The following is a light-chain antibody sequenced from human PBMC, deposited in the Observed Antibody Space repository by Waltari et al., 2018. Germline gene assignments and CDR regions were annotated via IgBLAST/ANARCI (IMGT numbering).Light chain of an antibody. CDR3: MQSLQTPGT. CDR1: QSLLHGNGNNY. CDR2: LGS. J-gene: IGKJ3*01. V-gene: IGKV2-28*01. Sequence: DIVMTQSPLSLPVTPGEPASMSCRSSQSLLHGNGNNYLDWYLQKPGQSPQLLILLGSTRASGVPDRFSGSGSGTDFTLKISRVEAEDVGVYYCMQSLQTPGTFGPGTKVDIK.